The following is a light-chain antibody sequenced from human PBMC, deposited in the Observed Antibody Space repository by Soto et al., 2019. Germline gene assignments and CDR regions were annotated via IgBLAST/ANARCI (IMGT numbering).Light chain of an antibody. Sequence: QSALTQPASVSGSPGQSITISCAGTSSDIGNYNYVSWYQQYPGKAPKLMIYDVSSRPSGVSSRFSGSKSGNTASLTISGLQAEDEADYYCTSYTTGSTLVFGGGTKLTVL. CDR3: TSYTTGSTLV. V-gene: IGLV2-14*01. CDR1: SSDIGNYNY. J-gene: IGLJ2*01. CDR2: DVS.